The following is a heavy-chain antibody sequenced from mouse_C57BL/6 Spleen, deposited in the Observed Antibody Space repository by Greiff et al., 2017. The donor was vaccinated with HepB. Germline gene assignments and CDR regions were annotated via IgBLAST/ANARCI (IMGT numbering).Heavy chain of an antibody. V-gene: IGHV1-50*01. Sequence: QVQLQQPGAELVKPGASVKLSCKASGYTFTSYWMQWVKQRPGQGLEWIGEIDPSDSYTNDNQKFKGKATLTVETSSSTAYKQLSSLTSEDSAVYYCARGGITTRYFDVWGTGTTVTVSS. CDR1: GYTFTSYW. CDR3: ARGGITTRYFDV. J-gene: IGHJ1*03. CDR2: IDPSDSYT. D-gene: IGHD1-1*01.